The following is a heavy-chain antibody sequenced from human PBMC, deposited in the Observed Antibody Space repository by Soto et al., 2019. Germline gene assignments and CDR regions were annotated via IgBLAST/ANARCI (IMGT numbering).Heavy chain of an antibody. J-gene: IGHJ4*02. CDR3: ARSGIYCSSTSCYASVIDY. V-gene: IGHV3-30-3*01. CDR2: ISYDGSNK. D-gene: IGHD2-2*01. CDR1: GFTFSSYA. Sequence: GGSLRLSCAASGFTFSSYAMHWVRQAPGKGLEWVAVISYDGSNKYYADSVKGRFTISRDNSKNTLYLQMNSLRAEDTAVYYCARSGIYCSSTSCYASVIDYWGQGTLVTVSS.